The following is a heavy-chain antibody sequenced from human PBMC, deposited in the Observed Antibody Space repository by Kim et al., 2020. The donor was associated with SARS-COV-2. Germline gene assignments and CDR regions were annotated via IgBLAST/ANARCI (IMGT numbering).Heavy chain of an antibody. J-gene: IGHJ5*02. CDR2: INHSGST. Sequence: SETLSRTCAVYGGSFSGYYWSWIRQHPGKGLEWIGEINHSGSTNYNPSLKSRVTISVDTSKNQFSLKLSSVTAADTAVYYCARELTRYSSSWYCFDPWGQGTLVTVSS. CDR3: ARELTRYSSSWYCFDP. D-gene: IGHD6-13*01. V-gene: IGHV4-34*01. CDR1: GGSFSGYY.